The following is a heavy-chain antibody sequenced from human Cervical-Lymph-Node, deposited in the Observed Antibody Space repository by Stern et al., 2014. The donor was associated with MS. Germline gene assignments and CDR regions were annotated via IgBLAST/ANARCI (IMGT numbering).Heavy chain of an antibody. V-gene: IGHV3-23*04. J-gene: IGHJ4*02. CDR1: GFTFSKYA. CDR2: MSGSGDST. D-gene: IGHD3-16*01. CDR3: AKGGISDS. Sequence: EVQLVESGGGLVQPGGSLRVSCSASGFTFSKYAMTWVRQAPGKGLECVSAMSGSGDSTHYADSARGRFTISRDNSKNTLYLEMNSLRADDTAVYYCAKGGISDSWGQGTLVTVTS.